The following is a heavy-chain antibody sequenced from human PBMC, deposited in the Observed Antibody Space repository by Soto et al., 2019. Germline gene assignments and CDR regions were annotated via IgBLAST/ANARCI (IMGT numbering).Heavy chain of an antibody. CDR3: ARGTTGHYDFWSDYKTPPPYYYYYYMQV. CDR2: SSSSGTSK. V-gene: IGHV3-11*01. CDR1: GFSFSDYY. D-gene: IGHD3-3*01. Sequence: QVQLVESGGGLVKPGGSLRLSCATSGFSFSDYYMNWIRQAPGKGLEWVSSSSSSGTSKYYSDSVKGRFTISRDNAKNSLPLQLNSLRAEASAVYYCARGTTGHYDFWSDYKTPPPYYYYYYMQVWGKGTTVTVSS. J-gene: IGHJ6*03.